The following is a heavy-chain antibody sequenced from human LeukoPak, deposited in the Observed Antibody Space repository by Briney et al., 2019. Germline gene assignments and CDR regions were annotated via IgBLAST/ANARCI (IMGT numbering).Heavy chain of an antibody. CDR3: ARVPWNRKYYDFWSAVDY. Sequence: PSETLSLTCAVYGGSFSGYYWSWIRQPPGKGLEWIGEINHSGSTNYNPSLKGRVTISVDTSKNQFSLKLSSVTAADTAVYYCARVPWNRKYYDFWSAVDYWGQGTLVTVSS. J-gene: IGHJ4*02. D-gene: IGHD3-3*01. V-gene: IGHV4-34*01. CDR2: INHSGST. CDR1: GGSFSGYY.